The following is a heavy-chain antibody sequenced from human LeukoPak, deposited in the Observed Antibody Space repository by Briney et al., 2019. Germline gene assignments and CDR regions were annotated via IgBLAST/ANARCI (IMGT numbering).Heavy chain of an antibody. CDR2: ISSSSSYI. J-gene: IGHJ3*02. CDR1: GFTFSSYS. Sequence: PGGSLRLSCAASGFTFSSYSMNWVRQAPGKGLEWVSSISSSSSYIYYADSVKGRFTISRDNAKNSLYLQMNSLGAEDTAVYYCARVWWENDAFDIWGQGTMVTVSS. V-gene: IGHV3-21*01. D-gene: IGHD2-8*02. CDR3: ARVWWENDAFDI.